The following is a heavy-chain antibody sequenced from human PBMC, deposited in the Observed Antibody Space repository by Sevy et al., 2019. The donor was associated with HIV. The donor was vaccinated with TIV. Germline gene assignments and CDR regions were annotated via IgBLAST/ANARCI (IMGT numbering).Heavy chain of an antibody. Sequence: ASVKVSCKASGHTFSDYYIQWVRQAPGQGLEWMGWINSNSGAISYAQKFQGRVTMTSDTSISTVYMELSRLRSDDTAVYYCATEYSYDYWGRGTLVTVSS. CDR1: GHTFSDYY. J-gene: IGHJ4*02. CDR3: ATEYSYDY. D-gene: IGHD4-4*01. CDR2: INSNSGAI. V-gene: IGHV1-2*02.